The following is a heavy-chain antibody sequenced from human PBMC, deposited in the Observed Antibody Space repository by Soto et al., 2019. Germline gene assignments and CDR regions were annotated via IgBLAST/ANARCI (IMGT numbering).Heavy chain of an antibody. V-gene: IGHV1-18*01. D-gene: IGHD5-12*01. J-gene: IGHJ5*02. CDR3: ARHHGPTTSENGFDP. CDR1: GYTFFTYD. CDR2: ISTYSGDT. Sequence: QVHLVQSGVEVKTPGASVRVSCQASGYTFFTYDISWVRQAPGQGLEWMGWISTYSGDTKYAQQFQGRVTMTTDTSTTTAYLELRSLRSDDAAVYYCARHHGPTTSENGFDPWGQGTVVTVSS.